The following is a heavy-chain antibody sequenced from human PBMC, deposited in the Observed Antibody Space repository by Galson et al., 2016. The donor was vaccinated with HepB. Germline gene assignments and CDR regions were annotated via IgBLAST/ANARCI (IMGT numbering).Heavy chain of an antibody. CDR2: INTNTGNP. Sequence: SVKVSCKASGGTSSNYAINWVRQAPGQGLEWMGWINTNTGNPTYAQGFTGRLVFSLDTSVSTAYLQISSLKAEDTAVYYCARSLSLRSSWYRWFDPWGQGTLVTVSS. CDR3: ARSLSLRSSWYRWFDP. CDR1: GGTSSNYA. J-gene: IGHJ5*02. V-gene: IGHV7-4-1*02. D-gene: IGHD6-13*01.